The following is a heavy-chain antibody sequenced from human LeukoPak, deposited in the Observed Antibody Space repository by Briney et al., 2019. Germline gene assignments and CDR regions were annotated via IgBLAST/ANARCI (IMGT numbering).Heavy chain of an antibody. V-gene: IGHV3-7*01. CDR3: ARDKIVGPTTLDY. CDR2: IKQDGGEI. Sequence: PGGSLRLSCAASGFTFSGYWMSCVRQTPEKRLEWVANIKQDGGEIYYVDSVKGRFTISRDNAKNSLFLQMNGLRADDTAVYYCARDKIVGPTTLDYWGQGTLVTVSS. CDR1: GFTFSGYW. D-gene: IGHD1-26*01. J-gene: IGHJ4*02.